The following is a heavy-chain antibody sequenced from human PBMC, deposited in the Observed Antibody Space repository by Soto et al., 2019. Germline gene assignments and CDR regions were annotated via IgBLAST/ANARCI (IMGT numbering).Heavy chain of an antibody. Sequence: PSETLSLSCSVSGDSGTSDAYYWTWIRQPPGKTLEWVGFILSSGGTSTNPSLRSRLSMSVDTSKNQFSMRLTSVTAADTGVYFCAKGFSTGLYVDSRGRGAQVTVSS. J-gene: IGHJ4*02. D-gene: IGHD6-19*01. CDR1: GDSGTSDAYY. CDR3: AKGFSTGLYVDS. CDR2: ILSSGGT. V-gene: IGHV4-61*08.